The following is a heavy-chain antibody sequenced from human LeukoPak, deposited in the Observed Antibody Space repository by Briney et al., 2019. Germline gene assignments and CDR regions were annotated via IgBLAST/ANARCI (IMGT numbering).Heavy chain of an antibody. D-gene: IGHD3-16*02. Sequence: GGSLRLSCAASGFTFSSYAMHWVRQAPGKGLEWVSSISSSSSYIYYADSVKGRFTISRDNAKNSLYLQMNSLRAEDTAVYYCAREGYDYVWGSYPGFDYWGQGTLVTVSS. CDR1: GFTFSSYA. V-gene: IGHV3-21*01. CDR3: AREGYDYVWGSYPGFDY. J-gene: IGHJ4*02. CDR2: ISSSSSYI.